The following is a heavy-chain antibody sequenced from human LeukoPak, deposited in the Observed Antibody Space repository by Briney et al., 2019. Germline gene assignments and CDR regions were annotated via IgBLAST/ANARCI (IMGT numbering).Heavy chain of an antibody. CDR1: GFSLRSNAVG. CDR2: IYGDDNK. D-gene: IGHD1-1*01. V-gene: IGHV2-5*02. Sequence: ESGPTLVIPTQTLTPTCTFSGFSLRSNAVGVGWIRQPPGKALEWLALIYGDDNKRYSPSLKSRLTVTKDSSKNQVVLTMTNMDPVDTATYFCAHDDPGYYGMDIWGKGTTVTVSS. CDR3: AHDDPGYYGMDI. J-gene: IGHJ6*04.